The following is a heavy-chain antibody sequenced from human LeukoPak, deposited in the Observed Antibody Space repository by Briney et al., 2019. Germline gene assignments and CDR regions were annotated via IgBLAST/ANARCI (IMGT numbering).Heavy chain of an antibody. CDR3: ANAGGDSRPHDY. V-gene: IGHV3-23*01. J-gene: IGHJ4*01. Sequence: PGGSLRLSCAASGLIFSSYAMSWVRQAPGKGPEWVSAISGTGGNPSYADAVKGRFIISRDNSKNPLSLQMNSLRTEDTAVYYCANAGGDSRPHDYWGHGILVSVSS. CDR2: ISGTGGNP. D-gene: IGHD2-21*02. CDR1: GLIFSSYA.